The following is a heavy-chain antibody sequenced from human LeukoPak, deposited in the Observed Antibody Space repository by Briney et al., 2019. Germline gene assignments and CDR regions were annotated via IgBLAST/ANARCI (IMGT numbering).Heavy chain of an antibody. CDR1: GGSISSGGYS. CDR3: ARGGDSSGYYYTIDY. CDR2: IYHSGST. Sequence: SETLSLTCAVSGGSISSGGYSWSWIRQPPGKGLEWIGYIYHSGSTYYNPSLKSRVTISVDRSKNQFSLKLSSVTAADTAVYYCARGGDSSGYYYTIDYWGQGTLVTVSS. D-gene: IGHD3-22*01. J-gene: IGHJ4*02. V-gene: IGHV4-30-2*01.